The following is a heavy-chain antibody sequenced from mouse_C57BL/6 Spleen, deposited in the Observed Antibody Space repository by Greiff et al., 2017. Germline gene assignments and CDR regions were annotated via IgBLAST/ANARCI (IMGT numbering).Heavy chain of an antibody. D-gene: IGHD2-4*01. Sequence: QVQLQQPGAELVKPGASVKLSCKASGYTFTSYWMQWVKQRPGQGLEWIGEIDPSDSYTNYNQKFKGKATLTVDTSSSTAYMQLSSLTSEDSAVYYSARGNYDYDVGWFADWGQGTLVTVSA. CDR3: ARGNYDYDVGWFAD. V-gene: IGHV1-50*01. J-gene: IGHJ3*01. CDR2: IDPSDSYT. CDR1: GYTFTSYW.